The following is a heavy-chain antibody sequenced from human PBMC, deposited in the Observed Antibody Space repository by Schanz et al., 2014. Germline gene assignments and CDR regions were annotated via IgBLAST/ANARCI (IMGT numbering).Heavy chain of an antibody. V-gene: IGHV3-64D*06. Sequence: EVQLVESGGGLVQPGGSLRLSCSASGFTFSIYAMHWVRQAPGKGLEYVSAISHDGYSTYYADSVKGRFTISRDNSKNTLFLQMSSLRVDDMAVYYCGRAGTGMAGWYFELWGGGTLVTVSS. J-gene: IGHJ2*01. CDR3: GRAGTGMAGWYFEL. CDR2: ISHDGYST. CDR1: GFTFSIYA. D-gene: IGHD5-18*01.